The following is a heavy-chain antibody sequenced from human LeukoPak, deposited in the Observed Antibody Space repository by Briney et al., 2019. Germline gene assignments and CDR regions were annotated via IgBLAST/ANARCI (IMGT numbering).Heavy chain of an antibody. J-gene: IGHJ4*02. V-gene: IGHV3-23*01. Sequence: PEGSLRLSCAASEFTFSSYAMNWVRQVPGRGLEWVSGISASGGTTYYADSVKGRFTISRDNFKNTLYLQSNSSRAEDTAVYYCPGRDGSYYYSDYWGQGTLVTVSS. D-gene: IGHD1-26*01. CDR3: PGRDGSYYYSDY. CDR2: ISASGGTT. CDR1: EFTFSSYA.